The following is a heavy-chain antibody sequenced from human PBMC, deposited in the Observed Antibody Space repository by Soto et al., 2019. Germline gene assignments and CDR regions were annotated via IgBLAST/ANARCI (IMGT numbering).Heavy chain of an antibody. V-gene: IGHV4-31*03. CDR2: IYYSGST. CDR3: ARGVGYCSSTSCYTAYYGMDV. CDR1: GGSISSGGYY. J-gene: IGHJ6*02. D-gene: IGHD2-2*02. Sequence: TLSLTCTVSGGSISSGGYYWSWIRQHPGKGLEWIGYIYYSGSTYYNPSLKSRVTISVDTSKNQFSLKLSSVTAADTAVYYCARGVGYCSSTSCYTAYYGMDVWGQGTTVTVSS.